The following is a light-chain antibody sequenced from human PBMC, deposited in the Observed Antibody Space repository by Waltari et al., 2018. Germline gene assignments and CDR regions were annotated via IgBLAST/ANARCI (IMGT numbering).Light chain of an antibody. CDR1: SSDVGGYNL. J-gene: IGLJ2*01. V-gene: IGLV2-23*01. CDR2: EGS. Sequence: QSALTQPASVSGSPGQSLTIPCTGTSSDVGGYNLVSWYQQHPGKAPKLMIYEGSKRPSGVSNRFSGSKSGNTASLTISGLQAEDEADYYCCSYAGSHVVFGGGTKLTVL. CDR3: CSYAGSHVV.